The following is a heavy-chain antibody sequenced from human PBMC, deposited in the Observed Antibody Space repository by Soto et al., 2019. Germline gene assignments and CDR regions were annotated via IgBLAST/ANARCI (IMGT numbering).Heavy chain of an antibody. CDR1: GYTFTSYA. D-gene: IGHD1-26*01. CDR2: INAGNGNT. V-gene: IGHV1-3*01. CDR3: AREGVTTYYYYTMDV. Sequence: ASVKVSCKASGYTFTSYAMHWVRQAPGQRLEWMGWINAGNGNTKYSQKFQGRVTITRDTSASTAYMELSSLRSEDTAVYYCAREGVTTYYYYTMDVWGQGTTVTAP. J-gene: IGHJ6*02.